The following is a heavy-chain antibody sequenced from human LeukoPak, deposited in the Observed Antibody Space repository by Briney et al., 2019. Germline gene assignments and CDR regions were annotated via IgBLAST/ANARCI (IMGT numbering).Heavy chain of an antibody. CDR2: IHPSGML. Sequence: SETLSLTCTVPGASLSSGDQYWNWIRQSPGKGLEWIGSIHPSGMLYNNPSLESRVTISIDTSKNQFSLNLNSVTAADTAVYFCSRGLDSRKLGYWGQGTLVTVSS. CDR3: SRGLDSRKLGY. V-gene: IGHV4-31*03. J-gene: IGHJ4*02. CDR1: GASLSSGDQY. D-gene: IGHD3-22*01.